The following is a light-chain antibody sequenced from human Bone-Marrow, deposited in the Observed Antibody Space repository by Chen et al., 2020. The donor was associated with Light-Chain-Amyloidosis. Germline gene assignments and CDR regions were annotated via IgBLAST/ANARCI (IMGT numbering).Light chain of an antibody. CDR2: EDD. J-gene: IGLJ3*02. V-gene: IGLV6-57*01. Sequence: NFMLTQPHSVSESPEKTLLISCPRRSGRLATNDVQGYQQRPGSSPPTVIYEDDQRPSGVPHRFSGSIDRCSNSAALISSGLTSEDEADYYCLSDQGSSQGVFGGGTKLTVL. CDR1: SGRLATND. CDR3: LSDQGSSQGV.